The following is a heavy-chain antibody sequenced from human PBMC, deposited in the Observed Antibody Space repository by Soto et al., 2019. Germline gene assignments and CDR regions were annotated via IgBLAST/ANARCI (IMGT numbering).Heavy chain of an antibody. J-gene: IGHJ6*02. CDR1: GYTLTELS. D-gene: IGHD3-3*01. CDR2: FDPEDGET. V-gene: IGHV1-24*01. CDR3: ARVEWSNYYYGMDV. Sequence: ASVKVSCKVSGYTLTELSMHWVRQAPGKGLEWMGGFDPEDGETIYAQKFQGRVTMTEDTSTDTAYTELSSLRSEDTAVYYCARVEWSNYYYGMDVWGQGTTVTVSS.